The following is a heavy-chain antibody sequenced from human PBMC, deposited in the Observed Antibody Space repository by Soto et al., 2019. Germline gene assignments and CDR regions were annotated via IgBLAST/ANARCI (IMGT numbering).Heavy chain of an antibody. CDR2: IYSGGST. Sequence: GGSLRLSCAASGFTVSGTYLCWVAQPQGKGLEWVSVIYSGGSTYYADSVKGRFTISRDDSKNTLYLQMNSLRAEDTAVYYCAREVLYYDSSGYYETNYGMDVWGQGTTVTVSS. J-gene: IGHJ6*02. D-gene: IGHD3-22*01. V-gene: IGHV3-53*01. CDR1: GFTVSGTY. CDR3: AREVLYYDSSGYYETNYGMDV.